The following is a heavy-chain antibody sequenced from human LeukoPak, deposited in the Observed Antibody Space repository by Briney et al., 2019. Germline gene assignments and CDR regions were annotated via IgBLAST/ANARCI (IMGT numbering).Heavy chain of an antibody. CDR1: GGSFSGYY. CDR3: ARVAPRDFWSGGYYFDY. D-gene: IGHD3-3*01. J-gene: IGHJ4*02. CDR2: INHSGST. V-gene: IGHV4-34*01. Sequence: PSETLSLTCAVYGGSFSGYYWSWIRQPPGKGLEWIGEINHSGSTNYNPSLKSRVTISVDTPKNQFSLKLSSVTAADTAVYYCARVAPRDFWSGGYYFDYWGQGTLVTVSS.